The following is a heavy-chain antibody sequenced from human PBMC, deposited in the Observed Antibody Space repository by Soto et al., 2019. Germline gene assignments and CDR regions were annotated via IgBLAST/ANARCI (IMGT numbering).Heavy chain of an antibody. CDR3: ARELGYCSSTSCLIDY. CDR2: IIPIFGTA. V-gene: IGHV1-69*01. Sequence: QVQLVQSGAEVRKPGSSVKVSCKASGGTFSRHAISWVRQAPGQGLEWMGGIIPIFGTANHAQKFQGRVTIIADESTSTVYMELSSLRSEDTAVYYCARELGYCSSTSCLIDYWGQGTLVTVSS. CDR1: GGTFSRHA. J-gene: IGHJ4*02. D-gene: IGHD2-2*01.